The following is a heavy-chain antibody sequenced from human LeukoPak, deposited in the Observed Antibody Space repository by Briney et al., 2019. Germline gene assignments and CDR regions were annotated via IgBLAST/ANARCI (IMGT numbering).Heavy chain of an antibody. CDR1: GGSLSSSSYY. Sequence: SEALSLTCTVSGGSLSSSSYYWGWIRQPPGKGLEWIGSIYYSGSTYYNPSLKSRVTISVDTSKNQFSLKLSSVTAADTAVYYCARTYYYDAGYWGQGTLVTVSS. CDR2: IYYSGST. D-gene: IGHD3-22*01. J-gene: IGHJ4*02. CDR3: ARTYYYDAGY. V-gene: IGHV4-39*07.